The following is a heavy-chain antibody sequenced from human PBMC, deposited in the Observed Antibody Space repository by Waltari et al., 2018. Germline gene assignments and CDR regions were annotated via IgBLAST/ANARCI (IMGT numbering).Heavy chain of an antibody. CDR1: GFIFSNYA. D-gene: IGHD6-19*01. J-gene: IGHJ4*02. Sequence: QVQLVESAGGVVQPGRSLRLSCAASGFIFSNYAMHWVRQAPGKGLEWVAIISYDGNNKYDADSVKGRFTISRDNSKNTLSLQMNSLRAEDTAVYYCAKDQGTSYSSRWYFDFWGQGTLVTVSS. CDR2: ISYDGNNK. CDR3: AKDQGTSYSSRWYFDF. V-gene: IGHV3-30*01.